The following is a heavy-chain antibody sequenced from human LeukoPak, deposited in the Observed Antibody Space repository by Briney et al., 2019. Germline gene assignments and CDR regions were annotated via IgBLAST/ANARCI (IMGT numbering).Heavy chain of an antibody. CDR3: ARGSGGSWTFDY. V-gene: IGHV1-2*02. J-gene: IGHJ4*02. CDR2: INPNSGGT. CDR1: GYTFTGYY. Sequence: GASVKVSCKASGYTFTGYYMHWVRQAPGQGLEWMGWINPNSGGTNYAQKFQGGVPMTRDTSVSTAYLELSRLRSDDTAVYYCARGSGGSWTFDYWGQGTLVTVSS. D-gene: IGHD2-15*01.